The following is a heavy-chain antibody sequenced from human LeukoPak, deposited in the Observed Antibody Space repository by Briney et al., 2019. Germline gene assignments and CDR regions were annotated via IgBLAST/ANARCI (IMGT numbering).Heavy chain of an antibody. J-gene: IGHJ4*02. V-gene: IGHV4-39*01. D-gene: IGHD6-13*01. CDR3: GRPIAAAGYFDY. CDR1: GGSTNSSTYY. CDR2: IYYSGST. Sequence: SETLSLTCTVSGGSTNSSTYYWGWIRQPPGKGLEWIGTIYYSGSTYYNPSLKSRFTISVDTSKNQFSLRLSSVTAADTAVYYCGRPIAAAGYFDYWGQGHLVTV.